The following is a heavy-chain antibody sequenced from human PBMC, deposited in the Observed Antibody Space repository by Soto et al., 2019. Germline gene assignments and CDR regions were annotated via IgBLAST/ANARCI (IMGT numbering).Heavy chain of an antibody. Sequence: GGSLRLSCAASGFTFSSYAMSWVRQAPGKGLEWVSGISGSGGSTYYADSVKGRFTISRDNSKSTLYLQMNSLRAEDTAVYYCAKDRKSGSGWYWDYWGQGTLVTVSS. CDR3: AKDRKSGSGWYWDY. J-gene: IGHJ4*02. D-gene: IGHD6-19*01. V-gene: IGHV3-23*01. CDR2: ISGSGGST. CDR1: GFTFSSYA.